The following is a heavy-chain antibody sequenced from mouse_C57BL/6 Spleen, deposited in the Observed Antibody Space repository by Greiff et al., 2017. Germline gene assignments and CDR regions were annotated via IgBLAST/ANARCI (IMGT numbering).Heavy chain of an antibody. D-gene: IGHD2-5*01. CDR2: IDPSDSYT. CDR1: GYTFTSYW. V-gene: IGHV1-69*01. J-gene: IGHJ2*01. Sequence: VQLQQPGAELVMPGASVKLSCKASGYTFTSYWMHWVKQRPGQGLEWIGEIDPSDSYTNYNQKFKGKSTLTVDKSSSTAYMQLSSLTSEDSAVYYCARSYSNYGLDYWGQGTTLTVSS. CDR3: ARSYSNYGLDY.